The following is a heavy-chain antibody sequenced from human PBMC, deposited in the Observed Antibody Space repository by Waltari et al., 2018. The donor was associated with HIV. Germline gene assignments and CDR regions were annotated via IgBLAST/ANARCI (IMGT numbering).Heavy chain of an antibody. J-gene: IGHJ6*02. CDR3: ARGRPYGLDV. Sequence: EVQLVESGGGLVQPGGSMRLHCAASGFTFSSSWMYWVRQAPWKGMVWVSRIDKDGSSTIYADSVKGRFTSSRDNAKNTLYLQMNSLGAEDTAVYYCARGRPYGLDVWGQGTTVTVSS. V-gene: IGHV3-74*01. CDR2: IDKDGSST. CDR1: GFTFSSSW.